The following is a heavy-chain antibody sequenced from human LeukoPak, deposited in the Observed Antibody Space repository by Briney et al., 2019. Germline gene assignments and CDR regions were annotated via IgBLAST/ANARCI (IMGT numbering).Heavy chain of an antibody. V-gene: IGHV3-21*01. D-gene: IGHD3-10*01. CDR2: ISSSSSYI. J-gene: IGHJ6*02. CDR1: GFTFSSYS. Sequence: GRSLRLSCAASGFTFSSYSMNWVRQAPGKGLEWVSSISSSSSYIYYADSVKGRFTISRDNAKNSLYLQMNSLRAEDTAVYYCARGEHYYGSGSHYGMDVWGQGTTVTVSS. CDR3: ARGEHYYGSGSHYGMDV.